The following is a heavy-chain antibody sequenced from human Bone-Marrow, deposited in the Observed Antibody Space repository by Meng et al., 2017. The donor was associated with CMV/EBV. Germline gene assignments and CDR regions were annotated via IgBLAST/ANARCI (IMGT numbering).Heavy chain of an antibody. J-gene: IGHJ4*02. Sequence: GESLKISCAASGFTFDDYGMSWVRQAPGKGLEWVSGINWNGGSTGYADSVKGRFTISRDNAKNTLYLQMNSLRAEDTAVYYCAKGARWEVPAARDLFDYWGQGTLVTVSS. D-gene: IGHD2-2*01. CDR1: GFTFDDYG. CDR2: INWNGGST. CDR3: AKGARWEVPAARDLFDY. V-gene: IGHV3-20*04.